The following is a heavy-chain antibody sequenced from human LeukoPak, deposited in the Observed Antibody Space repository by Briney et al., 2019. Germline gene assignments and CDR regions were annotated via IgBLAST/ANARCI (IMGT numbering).Heavy chain of an antibody. Sequence: SETLSLTYTVSGGSISSYYWSCIRQPAGKGLEWIGRIYTSGSTNYNPSLKSRVTMSVDTSKNQFSLKLSSVTAADTAVYYCARDSYCSSTSCWGYYYYYMDVWGKGTTVTVSS. CDR3: ARDSYCSSTSCWGYYYYYMDV. CDR1: GGSISSYY. J-gene: IGHJ6*03. V-gene: IGHV4-4*07. CDR2: IYTSGST. D-gene: IGHD2-2*01.